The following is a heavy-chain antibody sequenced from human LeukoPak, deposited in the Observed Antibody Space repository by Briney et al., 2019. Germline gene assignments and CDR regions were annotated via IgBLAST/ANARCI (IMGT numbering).Heavy chain of an antibody. CDR2: ISGNDGST. CDR3: ARELGWLRYRDY. Sequence: GSLRLSCAASGFTFSSHAMTWVRQAPGKGLEWVSVISGNDGSTYYADSVKGRFTISRDNSKSTLYLQMNSLRAEDTAVYYCARELGWLRYRDYWGQGALVTVSS. V-gene: IGHV3-23*01. J-gene: IGHJ4*02. CDR1: GFTFSSHA. D-gene: IGHD5-12*01.